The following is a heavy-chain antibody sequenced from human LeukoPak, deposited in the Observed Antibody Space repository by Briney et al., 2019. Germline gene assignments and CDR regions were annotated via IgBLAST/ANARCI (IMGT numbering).Heavy chain of an antibody. J-gene: IGHJ3*02. CDR1: GGSFSGYY. CDR3: AREMATIIGGAFDI. D-gene: IGHD5-24*01. Sequence: SETLSLTCAVYGGSFSGYYWSWIRQPPGKGLEWIGEITHSGSTTYNPSLKSRFTISVDTSKNQFSLKLSSVTAADTAVYYCAREMATIIGGAFDIWGQGTMVTVSS. CDR2: ITHSGST. V-gene: IGHV4-34*01.